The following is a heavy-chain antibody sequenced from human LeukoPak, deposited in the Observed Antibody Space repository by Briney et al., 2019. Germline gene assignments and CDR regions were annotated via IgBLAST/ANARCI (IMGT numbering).Heavy chain of an antibody. Sequence: PGGSLRLSCAASGFTVRSNYMSWVRQAPGKGLEWVSLIYSGGSTYYADSAKGRFTISRDNSKNTVYLQMNRLRAEDTAVYYCARDLSPVVRASPIGYWGQGTLVTVSS. CDR2: IYSGGST. V-gene: IGHV3-66*01. CDR1: GFTVRSNY. CDR3: ARDLSPVVRASPIGY. J-gene: IGHJ4*02. D-gene: IGHD3-10*01.